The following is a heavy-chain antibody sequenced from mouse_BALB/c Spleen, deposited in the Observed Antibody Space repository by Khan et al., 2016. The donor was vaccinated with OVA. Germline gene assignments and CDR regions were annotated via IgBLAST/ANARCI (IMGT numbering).Heavy chain of an antibody. CDR3: WILL. CDR1: GFTFSNYW. V-gene: IGHV6-6*02. Sequence: EVQLVESGGGLVQPGGSMKLSCVASGFTFSNYWMNWVRQSPEKGLEWVAEIRLKSDDYVTQYAESVKGRFTISRDDSKSSGYLQMNNLRAEDTGIYYCWILLWGQGTTLTVSS. CDR2: IRLKSDDYVT. J-gene: IGHJ2*01.